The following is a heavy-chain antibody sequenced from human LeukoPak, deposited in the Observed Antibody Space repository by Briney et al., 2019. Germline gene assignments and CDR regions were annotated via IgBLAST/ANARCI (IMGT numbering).Heavy chain of an antibody. J-gene: IGHJ6*03. V-gene: IGHV4-30-4*08. CDR1: GGSIGSGDYY. D-gene: IGHD3-10*01. CDR2: IYYSGST. Sequence: SETPSLTCTVSGGSIGSGDYYWSWIRQPPGKGLEWIGYIYYSGSTYYNPSLKSRVTISVDTSKNQFSLKLSSVTAADTAVYYCARDSSDMVRGVINYYYYYMDVWGKGTTVTVPS. CDR3: ARDSSDMVRGVINYYYYYMDV.